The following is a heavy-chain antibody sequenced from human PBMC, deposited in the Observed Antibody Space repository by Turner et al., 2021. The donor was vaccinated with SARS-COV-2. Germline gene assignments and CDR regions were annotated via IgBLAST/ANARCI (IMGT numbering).Heavy chain of an antibody. V-gene: IGHV4-39*01. CDR1: GGSISSSSYY. J-gene: IGHJ6*02. Sequence: QLQLQESGPGLVKPSETLSLTCTVPGGSISSSSYYWGWIRQPPGKGLEWIGNIYYSGSAHDNPSLKSRVTISVDPSKNQFSLKLTSVTAADTAVYYCARLMDTAMDYYGTDVWGQGTTVTVSS. CDR3: ARLMDTAMDYYGTDV. D-gene: IGHD5-18*01. CDR2: IYYSGSA.